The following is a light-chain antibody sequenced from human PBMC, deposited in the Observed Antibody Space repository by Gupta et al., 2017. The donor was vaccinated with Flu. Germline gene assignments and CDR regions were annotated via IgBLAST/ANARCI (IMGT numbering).Light chain of an antibody. CDR3: MIWHSSAWV. CDR1: SGINVGTYR. Sequence: QAVLTQPSSLSASPGASASLTCTLRSGINVGTYRIYWYQQKPGSPPQYLLRYKSDSDKQQGSGVPSRFSGFKDASVNAGILLISGLQSEDEADYYCMIWHSSAWVFGGGTKLTVL. J-gene: IGLJ3*02. CDR2: YKSDSDK. V-gene: IGLV5-45*02.